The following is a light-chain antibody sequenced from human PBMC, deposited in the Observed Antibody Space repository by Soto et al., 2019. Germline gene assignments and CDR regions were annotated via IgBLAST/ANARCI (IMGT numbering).Light chain of an antibody. Sequence: QSALTQPRSVSGSPRQLATISCNGTSSDIGGYNYVSWYQQHPGKAPKLMIYTVTKRPSGVPDRFSGSKSDNTASLTISGLQADDEADYYCCSYAGSSSYVFGTGTKFTV. CDR2: TVT. J-gene: IGLJ1*01. CDR3: CSYAGSSSYV. CDR1: SSDIGGYNY. V-gene: IGLV2-11*01.